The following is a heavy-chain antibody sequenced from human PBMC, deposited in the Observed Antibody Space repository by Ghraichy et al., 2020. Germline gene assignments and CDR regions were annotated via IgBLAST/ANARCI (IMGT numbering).Heavy chain of an antibody. CDR1: GGSISSYY. CDR3: ARDRGRDYDSRRYFDY. Sequence: SETLSLTCTVSGGSISSYYWSWIRQPPGKGLEWIGYIYYSGSTNYNPSLKSRVTISVDTSKNQFSLKLSSVTAADTAVYYCARDRGRDYDSRRYFDYWGQGTLVTVSS. D-gene: IGHD3-22*01. CDR2: IYYSGST. J-gene: IGHJ4*02. V-gene: IGHV4-59*01.